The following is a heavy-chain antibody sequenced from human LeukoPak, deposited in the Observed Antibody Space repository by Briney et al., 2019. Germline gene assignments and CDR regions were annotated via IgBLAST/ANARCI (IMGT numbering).Heavy chain of an antibody. D-gene: IGHD2-15*01. Sequence: SETLSLTCSVSGGILNSFYWSWIRQPPGKGLEWIGEINHSGSTNYNPSLKSRVTISVDTSKNQFSLKLSSVTAADTAVYYCARGRIRPFDYWGQGTLVTVSS. CDR3: ARGRIRPFDY. J-gene: IGHJ4*02. CDR1: GGILNSFY. V-gene: IGHV4-34*01. CDR2: INHSGST.